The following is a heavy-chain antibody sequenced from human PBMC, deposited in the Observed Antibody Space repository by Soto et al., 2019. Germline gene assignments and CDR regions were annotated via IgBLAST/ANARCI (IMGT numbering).Heavy chain of an antibody. D-gene: IGHD5-18*01. CDR2: ITVSNGNT. V-gene: IGHV1-18*04. CDR1: GYTFSTYG. J-gene: IGHJ2*01. CDR3: ARSYSYGSYWY. Sequence: QGQLVQSGAEVKKPGASVKVSCKASGYTFSTYGVSWVRQAPGQGLEWMGWITVSNGNTNYIDNLQGRVTMTTDTSTNTAYMELWRLRSDDXXXXXXARSYSYGSYWY.